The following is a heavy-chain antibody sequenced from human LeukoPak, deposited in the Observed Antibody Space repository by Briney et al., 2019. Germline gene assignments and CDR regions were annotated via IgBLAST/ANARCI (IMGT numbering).Heavy chain of an antibody. CDR1: GYTFTGYY. D-gene: IGHD3-22*01. CDR2: INPSSGGT. V-gene: IGHV1-2*02. J-gene: IGHJ4*02. Sequence: ASVKVSCKASGYTFTGYYMHWVRQAPGQGLEWMGWINPSSGGTNYAQKFQGRVTMTRDTSISTAYMELSRLRSDDTAVYYCARDHSSYYYDSSGYYFDYWGQGTLATVCS. CDR3: ARDHSSYYYDSSGYYFDY.